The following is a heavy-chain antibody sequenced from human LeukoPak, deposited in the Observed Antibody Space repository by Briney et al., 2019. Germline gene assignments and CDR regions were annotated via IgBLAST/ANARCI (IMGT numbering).Heavy chain of an antibody. CDR1: GDSISSHY. V-gene: IGHV4-59*11. Sequence: PSETLSLTCSVPGDSISSHYWSWIRQPPGKGLEWIGYIFYSGSTNYNPSLKSRVTISVDTSESQFSLELSSVTAADTAMYYCARGGSIAPFDSWGQGTLVTVSS. CDR2: IFYSGST. CDR3: ARGGSIAPFDS. D-gene: IGHD6-6*01. J-gene: IGHJ4*02.